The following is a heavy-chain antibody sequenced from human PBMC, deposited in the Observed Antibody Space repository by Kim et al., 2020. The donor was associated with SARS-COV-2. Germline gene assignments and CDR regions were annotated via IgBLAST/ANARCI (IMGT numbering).Heavy chain of an antibody. D-gene: IGHD1-26*01. J-gene: IGHJ3*02. CDR1: GFTFSSYG. Sequence: GGSLRLSCAASGFTFSSYGMHWVRQAPGKGLEWVAVISYDGSNKYYADSVKGRFTISRDNSKNTLYLQMNSLRAEDTAVYYCAPMGANDSAFDIWGQGTMVTVSS. V-gene: IGHV3-30*03. CDR3: APMGANDSAFDI. CDR2: ISYDGSNK.